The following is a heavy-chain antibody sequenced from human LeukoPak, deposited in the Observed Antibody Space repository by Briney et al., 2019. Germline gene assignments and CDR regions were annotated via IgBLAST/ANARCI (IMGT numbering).Heavy chain of an antibody. CDR3: ARGTEYYFDY. D-gene: IGHD1-1*01. J-gene: IGHJ4*02. CDR2: INPNSGGT. V-gene: IGHV1-2*06. Sequence: ASVKVSCKASGYTFTGYYMHWVRQAPGQGLEWMGRINPNSGGTNYAQKFQGRVTMTRDTSISTAYMDLTRLRSDDTAVYYCARGTEYYFDYWGQGTLVTVSS. CDR1: GYTFTGYY.